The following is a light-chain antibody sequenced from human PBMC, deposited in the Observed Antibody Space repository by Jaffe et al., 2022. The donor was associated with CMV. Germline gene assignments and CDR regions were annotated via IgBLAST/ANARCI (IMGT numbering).Light chain of an antibody. V-gene: IGKV1-9*01. CDR2: AAS. Sequence: DIQLTQSPSFLSASVGDRVTVTCRASQGINTYLAWYQQKPGKAPKLLIYAASTLQSGVPSRFSGSTSGTEFILTISNLQPEDFATYYCQQFHSYPYTFGQGTKLEIK. CDR1: QGINTY. CDR3: QQFHSYPYT. J-gene: IGKJ2*01.